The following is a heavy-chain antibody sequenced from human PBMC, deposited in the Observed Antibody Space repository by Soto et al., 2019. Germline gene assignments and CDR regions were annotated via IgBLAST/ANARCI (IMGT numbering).Heavy chain of an antibody. CDR2: ISYDGSNK. CDR1: GFTFSSYG. V-gene: IGHV3-30*18. J-gene: IGHJ4*02. Sequence: ESGGGVVQPGRSLRLSCAASGFTFSSYGMHWVRQAPGKGLEWVAVISYDGSNKYYADSVKGRFTISRDNSKNTLYLQMNSLRAEDTAVYYCAKDYEPYYDSSGYYPPPNFDYWGQGTLVTVSS. CDR3: AKDYEPYYDSSGYYPPPNFDY. D-gene: IGHD3-22*01.